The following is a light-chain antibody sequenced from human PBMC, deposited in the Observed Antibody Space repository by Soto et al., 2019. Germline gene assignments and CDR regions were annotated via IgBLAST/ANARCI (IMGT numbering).Light chain of an antibody. CDR1: QSVSSN. J-gene: IGKJ5*01. Sequence: EIVMAQSPATLSVSPWERATLSCGASQSVSSNLAWYQQKPGQAPRLLIYGASIRATGIPDRFSGSGSGTDFTLTISSLEPEDFAVYYCQQRSNWPPFGQGTRLEIK. V-gene: IGKV3-11*01. CDR2: GAS. CDR3: QQRSNWPP.